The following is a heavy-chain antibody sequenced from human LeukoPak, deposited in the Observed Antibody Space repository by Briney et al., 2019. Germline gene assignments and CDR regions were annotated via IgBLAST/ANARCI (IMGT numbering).Heavy chain of an antibody. CDR3: ARERRWAGTTYFDY. J-gene: IGHJ4*02. V-gene: IGHV4-59*01. D-gene: IGHD1-1*01. CDR2: FSYSGST. Sequence: KPSETLSLTCTVSGGSISSYYWGWIRQPRGKGLEWIGYFSYSGSTNYNPSLKNRVTISLDTSKNQFSLNLSSVTAADTAVYYCARERRWAGTTYFDYWGQGTLVTVSS. CDR1: GGSISSYY.